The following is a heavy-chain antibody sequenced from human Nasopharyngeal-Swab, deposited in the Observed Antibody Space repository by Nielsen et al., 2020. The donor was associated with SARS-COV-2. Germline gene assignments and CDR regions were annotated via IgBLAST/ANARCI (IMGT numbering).Heavy chain of an antibody. J-gene: IGHJ4*02. V-gene: IGHV3-33*05. Sequence: GGSLRLSCAASGFTFSSYCFHWVRPAPGKGLEWVAVISYDGSNKYYADSVKGRFTISRDNSKNTLYLQMNSLRAEDTAVYYCARDVGIVRSSGWYSLYYWGQGTLVTVSS. CDR1: GFTFSSYC. CDR2: ISYDGSNK. CDR3: ARDVGIVRSSGWYSLYY. D-gene: IGHD6-19*01.